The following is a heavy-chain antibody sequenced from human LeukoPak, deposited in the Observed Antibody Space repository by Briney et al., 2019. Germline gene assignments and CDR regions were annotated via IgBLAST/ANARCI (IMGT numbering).Heavy chain of an antibody. D-gene: IGHD3-22*01. CDR3: AKDRVPDITMIVVVITPDY. V-gene: IGHV3-7*01. CDR2: IKQDGSDK. CDR1: GFTFTTYW. Sequence: PGGSLRLSCAASGFTFTTYWMTWVRQAPGKGLEWVANIKQDGSDKYYVDSVKGRFTISRDNARKSVYLQMNSLRAEDTAVYYCAKDRVPDITMIVVVITPDYWGQGTLVTVSS. J-gene: IGHJ4*02.